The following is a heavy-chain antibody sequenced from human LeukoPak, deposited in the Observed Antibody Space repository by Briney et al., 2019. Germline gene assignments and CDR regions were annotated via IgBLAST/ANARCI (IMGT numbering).Heavy chain of an antibody. CDR2: IYYSGGT. CDR3: ARSITIFGVVTQTRFFDY. D-gene: IGHD3-3*01. V-gene: IGHV4-59*01. Sequence: PSETLSLTCTVSGGSISSYYWSWIRQPPGKGLEWIGYIYYSGGTNYNPSLKSRVTISVDTSKNQFSLKLSSVTAADTAVYYCARSITIFGVVTQTRFFDYWGQGTLVTVSS. J-gene: IGHJ4*02. CDR1: GGSISSYY.